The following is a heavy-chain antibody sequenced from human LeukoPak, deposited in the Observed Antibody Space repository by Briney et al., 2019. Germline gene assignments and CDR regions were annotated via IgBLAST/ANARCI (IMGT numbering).Heavy chain of an antibody. V-gene: IGHV4-4*07. CDR1: GGSISSYY. Sequence: PSETLSLTCTVSGGSISSYYWSWIRQPTGKGLEWIGRIYTSGNTNYNPSLKSRVTISVDKSKNQFSLKLSSVTAADTAVYYCARGSLDCSGGSCYYSYFDYWGQGTLVTVSS. J-gene: IGHJ4*02. CDR2: IYTSGNT. CDR3: ARGSLDCSGGSCYYSYFDY. D-gene: IGHD2-15*01.